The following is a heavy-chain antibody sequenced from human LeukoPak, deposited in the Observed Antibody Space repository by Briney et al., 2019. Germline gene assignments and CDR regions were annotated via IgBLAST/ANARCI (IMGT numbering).Heavy chain of an antibody. CDR2: IYTSGIT. J-gene: IGHJ4*02. Sequence: SETLSLTCTVSGGSISSYYWSWIRQPAGKGLEWIGRIYTSGITNYNPSLKSRFTMSVDTSKNNFSLKLTSVTAADTAVYFCAMKATAATYFDYWGQGTLVTVSS. CDR3: AMKATAATYFDY. CDR1: GGSISSYY. V-gene: IGHV4-4*07. D-gene: IGHD2-15*01.